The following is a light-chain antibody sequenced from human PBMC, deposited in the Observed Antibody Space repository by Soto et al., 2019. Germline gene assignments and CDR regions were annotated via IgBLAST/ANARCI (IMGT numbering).Light chain of an antibody. CDR3: QSFDTSLSGFVI. Sequence: QSALTQPPSVSGAPGQRVTISCTGSSSNIGAGYDVHWYQQLPGTAPTLLISNNNNRPSGVPDRFSASKSGTSASLAITGLQAEDEADYYCQSFDTSLSGFVIFGGGTQLTVL. CDR2: NNN. V-gene: IGLV1-40*01. J-gene: IGLJ2*01. CDR1: SSNIGAGYD.